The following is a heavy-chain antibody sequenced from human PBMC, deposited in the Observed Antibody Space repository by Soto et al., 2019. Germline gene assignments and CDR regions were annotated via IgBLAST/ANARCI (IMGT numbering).Heavy chain of an antibody. CDR2: ITWNSGHI. D-gene: IGHD3-22*01. CDR3: AKGRSSMIVVVMDY. Sequence: SLRLSCVASGFNFDDSAMNWVRQVPGKGLEWVSGITWNSGHILYADSVKGRFTISRDNAKKSLYLELNGLRPEDTALYYCAKGRSSMIVVVMDYWCQGPPVTVSS. CDR1: GFNFDDSA. V-gene: IGHV3-9*01. J-gene: IGHJ4*02.